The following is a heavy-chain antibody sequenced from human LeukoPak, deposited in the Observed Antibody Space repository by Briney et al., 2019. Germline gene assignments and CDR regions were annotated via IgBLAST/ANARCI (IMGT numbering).Heavy chain of an antibody. D-gene: IGHD1-1*01. Sequence: ASVKVSCKASGYTFTSYYMHWVRQAPGQGLEWMGIINPSGGSTSYAQKFQGRVTMTRDTSTSTVYMELSNLRSEDTAVYYCARSGTHDAFDIWGQGTMVTVSS. V-gene: IGHV1-46*01. CDR2: INPSGGST. CDR3: ARSGTHDAFDI. J-gene: IGHJ3*02. CDR1: GYTFTSYY.